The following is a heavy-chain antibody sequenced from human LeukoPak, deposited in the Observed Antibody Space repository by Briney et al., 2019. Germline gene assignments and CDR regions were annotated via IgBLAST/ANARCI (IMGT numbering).Heavy chain of an antibody. CDR1: GFSFRAYG. CDR3: AKAYVVRWGLDS. D-gene: IGHD2-21*02. J-gene: IGHJ4*02. CDR2: ILYDGSET. Sequence: GGSLRLSCAASGFSFRAYGMHWVRQAPGKGLEWVAFILYDGSETQYADSVKGRFTISRDNAENTLYLQMNSLRPEDTAVYYCAKAYVVRWGLDSWGQGALVTVSS. V-gene: IGHV3-30*18.